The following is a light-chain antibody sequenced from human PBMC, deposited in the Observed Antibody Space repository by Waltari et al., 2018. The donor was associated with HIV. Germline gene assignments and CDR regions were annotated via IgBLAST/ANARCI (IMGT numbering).Light chain of an antibody. V-gene: IGLV2-23*01. CDR3: CAYAGGLE. Sequence: QSALTQSASVSGSPGQSITISCTGTNSDTGNYTFVSWYQLYPGKAPKLIIYEDNKRPSGISNRFSASKSADTASLTIAGLQAEDEADYYCCAYAGGLEFGGGTKLTVL. J-gene: IGLJ2*01. CDR1: NSDTGNYTF. CDR2: EDN.